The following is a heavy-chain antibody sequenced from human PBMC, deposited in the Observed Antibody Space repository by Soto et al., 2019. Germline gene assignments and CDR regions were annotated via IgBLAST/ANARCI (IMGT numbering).Heavy chain of an antibody. V-gene: IGHV4-39*01. CDR3: AIYYDSSGSYYFDS. D-gene: IGHD3-22*01. CDR2: IYYSGST. Sequence: TSETLSLTCTVSGGSISSSSYYCGWIRQPPGKGLEWIGNIYYSGSTYYNPSLKSRVTISVDTSKNQFSLKLSSVTAADTAVYYCAIYYDSSGSYYFDSWGQGTLVTVSS. CDR1: GGSISSSSYY. J-gene: IGHJ4*02.